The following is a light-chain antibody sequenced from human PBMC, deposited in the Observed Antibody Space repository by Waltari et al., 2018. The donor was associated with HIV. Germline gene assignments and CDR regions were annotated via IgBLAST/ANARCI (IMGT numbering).Light chain of an antibody. J-gene: IGLJ2*01. CDR1: DSALGASDY. V-gene: IGLV2-14*03. CDR3: ASYSRSSTLML. CDR2: GVN. Sequence: QSALTQPASVSGSPGQSVTISCSGTDSALGASDYASWDQKQPETAPTLIVYGVNKRPSKISNRCSGSKSANTASLTISGLQVEDEADYYCASYSRSSTLMLFGGGTHLTVL.